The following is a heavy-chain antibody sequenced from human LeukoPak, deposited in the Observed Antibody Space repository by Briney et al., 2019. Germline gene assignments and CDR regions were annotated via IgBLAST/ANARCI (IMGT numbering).Heavy chain of an antibody. CDR1: GFTFSSYG. V-gene: IGHV3-33*06. Sequence: PGRSLRLSCAASGFTFSSYGMHWVRQAPGKGLEWVAVIWYDGSNKYYADSVKGRFTISRDNSKNTLYLQMNSLRAEDTAVYYCAKDFQDYYYYYMDVWGKGTTVTVSS. CDR2: IWYDGSNK. CDR3: AKDFQDYYYYYMDV. J-gene: IGHJ6*03.